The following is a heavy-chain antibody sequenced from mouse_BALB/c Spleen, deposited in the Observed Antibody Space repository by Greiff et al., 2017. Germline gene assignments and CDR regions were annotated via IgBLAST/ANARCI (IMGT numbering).Heavy chain of an antibody. Sequence: DVQLVESGGGLVKPGGSLKLSCAASGFAFSSYDMSWVRQTPEKRLEWVAYISSGGGSTYYPDTVKGRFTISRDNAKNTLYLQMSSLKSEDTAMYYCARQEGLKNFDYWGQGTTLTVSS. CDR2: ISSGGGST. J-gene: IGHJ2*01. D-gene: IGHD1-3*01. CDR1: GFAFSSYD. CDR3: ARQEGLKNFDY. V-gene: IGHV5-12-1*01.